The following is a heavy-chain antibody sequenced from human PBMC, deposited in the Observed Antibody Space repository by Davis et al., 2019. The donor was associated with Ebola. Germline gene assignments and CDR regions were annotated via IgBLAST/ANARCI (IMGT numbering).Heavy chain of an antibody. Sequence: AASVKVSCKASGYTFTGYYMHWVRQAPGQGLEWMGWINPNSGGTNYAQKFQGWVTMTRDTSISTAYMELSRLRPDDTAVYYCASSGTGSDGDAFDIWGQGTMVTVSS. CDR1: GYTFTGYY. V-gene: IGHV1-2*04. CDR2: INPNSGGT. D-gene: IGHD1-1*01. CDR3: ASSGTGSDGDAFDI. J-gene: IGHJ3*02.